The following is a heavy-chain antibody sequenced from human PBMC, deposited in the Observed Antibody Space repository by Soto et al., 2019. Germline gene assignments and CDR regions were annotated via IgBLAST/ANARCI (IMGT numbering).Heavy chain of an antibody. D-gene: IGHD3-22*01. CDR1: GGSISSYY. Sequence: PSETLSLTCTVSGGSISSYYWSWIRQPPGKGLEWIGYIYYSGSTNYNPSLKSRVTISVDTSKNQFSLKLSSVAAADTAVYYCARDWGYDSSGYPYYYYGMDVWGQGTTVTV. CDR2: IYYSGST. CDR3: ARDWGYDSSGYPYYYYGMDV. J-gene: IGHJ6*02. V-gene: IGHV4-59*01.